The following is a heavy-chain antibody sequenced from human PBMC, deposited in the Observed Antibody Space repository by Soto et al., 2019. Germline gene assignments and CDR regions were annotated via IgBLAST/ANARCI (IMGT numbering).Heavy chain of an antibody. D-gene: IGHD2-8*01. J-gene: IGHJ5*02. CDR2: INHSGST. CDR3: ATTKGDCTNGVCYSWWFDP. CDR1: GGSFSGYY. Sequence: PSETLSLTCAVYGGSFSGYYWSWIRQPPGKGLEWIGEINHSGSTNYNPSLKSRVTISVDTSKNQFSLKLSSVTAADTAVYYCATTKGDCTNGVCYSWWFDPWGQGTLVTVSS. V-gene: IGHV4-34*01.